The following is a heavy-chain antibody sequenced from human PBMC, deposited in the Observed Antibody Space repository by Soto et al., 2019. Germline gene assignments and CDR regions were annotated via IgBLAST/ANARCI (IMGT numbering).Heavy chain of an antibody. CDR1: EIAERGGW. J-gene: IGHJ4*02. V-gene: IGHV3-11*01. CDR2: MSSSGTNV. Sequence: GGCVRQTGAASEIAERGGWMSWIRQSPGKGLEWLALMSSSGTNVFYADSVKGRFTISRDNAKNSLFLQMDSLKAEDTAVYYCATSRVFDFWGLGTLVTVS. CDR3: ATSRVFDF.